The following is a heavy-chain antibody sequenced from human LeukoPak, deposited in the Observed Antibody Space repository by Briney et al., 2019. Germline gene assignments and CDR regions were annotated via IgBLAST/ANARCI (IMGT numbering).Heavy chain of an antibody. D-gene: IGHD2-2*01. CDR1: GGSISSSSYY. Sequence: SETLSLTCTVSGGSISSSSYYWGWIRQPPGKGLEWIGSIYYSGSTYYNPSLKSRVTISVDTSKNQFPLKLSSVTAADTAVYYCASEVVVPAAFDYWGQGTLVTVSS. CDR2: IYYSGST. V-gene: IGHV4-39*01. J-gene: IGHJ4*02. CDR3: ASEVVVPAAFDY.